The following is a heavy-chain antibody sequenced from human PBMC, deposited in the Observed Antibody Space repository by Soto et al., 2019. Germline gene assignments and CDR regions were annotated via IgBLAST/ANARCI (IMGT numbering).Heavy chain of an antibody. V-gene: IGHV4-59*01. CDR1: GGSISSYY. CDR3: ARVDGEWDAFDI. CDR2: IHDSGTT. J-gene: IGHJ3*02. D-gene: IGHD3-10*01. Sequence: VQLQESGPGLVKPSETLSLTCTVSGGSISSYYWGWIRQPPGQGLEWIGYIHDSGTTNYNPSLRSRVSISVDTSKTQFSLKPNYVTAADSAVYYCARVDGEWDAFDIWGQGTMVTVSS.